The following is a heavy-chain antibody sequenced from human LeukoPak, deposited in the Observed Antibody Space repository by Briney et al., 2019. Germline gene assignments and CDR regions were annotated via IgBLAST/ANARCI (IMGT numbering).Heavy chain of an antibody. CDR2: IYTSGST. V-gene: IGHV4-61*02. Sequence: SETLSPTCTVSGGSISSGSYYWSWIRQPAGKGLEWIGRIYTSGSTNYNPSLKSRVTISVDTSKNQFSLKLSSVTAADTAVYYCARSSGWSYYYYYYMDVWGKGTTVTVSS. D-gene: IGHD3-22*01. CDR1: GGSISSGSYY. J-gene: IGHJ6*03. CDR3: ARSSGWSYYYYYYMDV.